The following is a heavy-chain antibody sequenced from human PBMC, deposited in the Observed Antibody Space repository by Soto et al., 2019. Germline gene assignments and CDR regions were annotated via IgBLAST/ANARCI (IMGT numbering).Heavy chain of an antibody. J-gene: IGHJ4*02. CDR3: ARVAY. CDR2: ISSGSSDT. V-gene: IGHV3-21*01. Sequence: SLRLSCEASGFTFSRVSMSWVRQVPGKGLEWVASISSGSSDTWYADSVKGRFIISRDNAQNSLFLQMNTLRPEDTAMYYCARVAYWGPGTQVTVSS. CDR1: GFTFSRVS.